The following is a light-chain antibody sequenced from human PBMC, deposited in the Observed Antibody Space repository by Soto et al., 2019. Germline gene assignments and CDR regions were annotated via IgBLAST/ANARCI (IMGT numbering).Light chain of an antibody. CDR1: QSVLYSSNNKNY. V-gene: IGKV4-1*01. CDR2: WAS. CDR3: QQYYSTLIT. J-gene: IGKJ5*01. Sequence: DIVMTQSPDSLAVSLGERATINCKSSQSVLYSSNNKNYLAWYQQKPGQPPKPLIYWASTRESGVPDRFSGSGSGTDFTLTISSLQAEDVAVYYCQQYYSTLITFGQGTRLEIK.